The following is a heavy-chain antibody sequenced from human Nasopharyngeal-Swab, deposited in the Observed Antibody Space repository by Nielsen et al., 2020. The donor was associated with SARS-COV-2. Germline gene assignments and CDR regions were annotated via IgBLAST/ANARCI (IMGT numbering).Heavy chain of an antibody. CDR3: ARGPALEWIETAIPNDY. V-gene: IGHV1-18*01. J-gene: IGHJ4*02. CDR1: GYTFTSYG. CDR2: ISAYNGNT. D-gene: IGHD3-3*01. Sequence: ASVKVSCKASGYTFTSYGISWVRQAPGQGLEWMGWISAYNGNTNYAQKLQGRVTMTTDTSTSTAYMELRSLRSDDTAVYYCARGPALEWIETAIPNDYWGQGTLVTVSS.